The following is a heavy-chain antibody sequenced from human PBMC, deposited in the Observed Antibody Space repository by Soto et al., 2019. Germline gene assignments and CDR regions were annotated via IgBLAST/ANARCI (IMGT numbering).Heavy chain of an antibody. V-gene: IGHV3-30*18. CDR1: GFTFSSYG. CDR2: ISYDGSNK. CDR3: AKDGTGEYCISNSCYGRYYYYGMDV. J-gene: IGHJ6*02. Sequence: GGSLRLSCAASGFTFSSYGMHWVRQAPGKGLEWVAVISYDGSNKYYADSVKGRFTISRDNSKNTLYLQMNSLRAEDTAVYYCAKDGTGEYCISNSCYGRYYYYGMDVWGQGTTVTVSS. D-gene: IGHD2-2*01.